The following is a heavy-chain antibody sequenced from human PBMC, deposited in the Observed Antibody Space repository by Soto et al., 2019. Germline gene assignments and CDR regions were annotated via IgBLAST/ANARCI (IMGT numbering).Heavy chain of an antibody. D-gene: IGHD3-10*01. CDR3: VSGSFPNWFDP. Sequence: QITLKESGPTLVKPAQTLTLTCTFSGFSFSTSGVGVGWIRQPPGKALEWLALIYWNDDKRYSPSLSTRLTITKYTSNNQVVLTMTNMDPVDTATYYFVSGSFPNWFDPWGQGTLVIVSS. CDR1: GFSFSTSGVG. V-gene: IGHV2-5*01. J-gene: IGHJ5*02. CDR2: IYWNDDK.